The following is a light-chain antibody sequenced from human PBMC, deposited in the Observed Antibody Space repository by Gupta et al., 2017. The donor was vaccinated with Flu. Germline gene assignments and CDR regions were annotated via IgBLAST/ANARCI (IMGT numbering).Light chain of an antibody. CDR2: LNSDGSH. J-gene: IGLJ3*02. CDR3: QTWGTGGV. V-gene: IGLV4-69*01. Sequence: SVKLTCTLSSGHSSYAIAWHQQQPEKGPRYLMKLNSDGSHSKGDGIPDRFSCSSSGAERYLTISSLQSEDEADYYCQTWGTGGVFGGGTKLTVL. CDR1: SGHSSYA.